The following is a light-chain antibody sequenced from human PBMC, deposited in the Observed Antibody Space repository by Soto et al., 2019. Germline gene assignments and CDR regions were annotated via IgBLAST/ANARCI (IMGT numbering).Light chain of an antibody. V-gene: IGLV1-40*01. CDR1: RSNIGAGYD. CDR2: DNH. CDR3: QSYDSGLSAVV. J-gene: IGLJ2*01. Sequence: QSVLTQPPSVSGTPGQTVTISCTGSRSNIGAGYDVHWYQQLPGTVPKLLIYDNHNRPSWVAAPFSASKSGTSASLAITGLQAEDEADYYCQSYDSGLSAVVFGGGTKLTVL.